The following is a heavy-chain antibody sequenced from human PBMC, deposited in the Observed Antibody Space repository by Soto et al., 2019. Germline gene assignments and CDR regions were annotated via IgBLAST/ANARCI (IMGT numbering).Heavy chain of an antibody. J-gene: IGHJ4*02. D-gene: IGHD3-22*01. Sequence: QVQLVQSGAEVKKPGASVKVSCKASGYTFTNYGISWVRQAPGQGLEWMGWISAYNGNTNYAHNLRGRLTMTTDTSTTTAYMDLRSLRCDHTAMYYCARGHISMIAVMSHDYWGQGTLVTVSS. CDR3: ARGHISMIAVMSHDY. CDR1: GYTFTNYG. V-gene: IGHV1-18*01. CDR2: ISAYNGNT.